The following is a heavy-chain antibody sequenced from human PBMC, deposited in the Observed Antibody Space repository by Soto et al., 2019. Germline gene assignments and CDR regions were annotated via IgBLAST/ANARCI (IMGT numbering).Heavy chain of an antibody. Sequence: GSLRLSCAASGFTFSNYAMNWVRQAPGKGLEWIGYIYYSGSTNYNPSLKSRVTISVDTSKNQFSLKLSSVTAADTAVYYCARDLELIGFPPAGPYNWFDPWRQGTLVTV. CDR3: ARDLELIGFPPAGPYNWFDP. CDR2: IYYSGST. V-gene: IGHV4-59*01. J-gene: IGHJ5*02. D-gene: IGHD2-2*01. CDR1: GFTFSNYA.